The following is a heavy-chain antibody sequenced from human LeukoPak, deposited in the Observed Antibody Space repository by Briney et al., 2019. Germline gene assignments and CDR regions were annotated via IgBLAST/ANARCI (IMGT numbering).Heavy chain of an antibody. CDR2: IYHSGST. J-gene: IGHJ3*02. CDR1: GGSISRYY. V-gene: IGHV4-59*12. CDR3: AREASCSSTSCHHDAFDI. Sequence: SETLSLTCSVSGGSISRYYWSWIRQPPGKGLEWIGYIYHSGSTNSNPSLKTRLTISLDTSKNQFSLKLSSVTAADTAVYYCAREASCSSTSCHHDAFDIWGQGTMVTVSS. D-gene: IGHD2-2*01.